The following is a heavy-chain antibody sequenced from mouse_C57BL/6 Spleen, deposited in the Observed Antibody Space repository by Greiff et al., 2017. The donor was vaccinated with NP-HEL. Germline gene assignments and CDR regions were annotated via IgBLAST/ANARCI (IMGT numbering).Heavy chain of an antibody. Sequence: EVQLQQSVAELVRPGASVKLSCTASGFNIKNTYMHWVKQRPGQGLEWIGRIDPANGNTKYAPKFQGKATITADTSSNTAYLQLSSLTSEDTAIYYCARHYYGSSTRDYFDYWGQGTTLTVSS. CDR2: IDPANGNT. CDR1: GFNIKNTY. D-gene: IGHD1-1*01. CDR3: ARHYYGSSTRDYFDY. J-gene: IGHJ2*01. V-gene: IGHV14-3*01.